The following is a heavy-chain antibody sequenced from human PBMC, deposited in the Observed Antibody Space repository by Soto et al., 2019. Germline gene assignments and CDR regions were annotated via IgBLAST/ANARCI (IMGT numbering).Heavy chain of an antibody. V-gene: IGHV1-69*01. J-gene: IGHJ5*02. CDR1: GGTFSRYA. CDR2: VIPIFGTA. Sequence: QVQLVQSGAEVKKPGSSVKVSCKASGGTFSRYAITWVRQAPGQGLEWMGGVIPIFGTANYAQKFQGRVTITADESLTTAYMELSSLRSEDTAVYYCARDFPSSSSDPWGQGTLVTVSS. CDR3: ARDFPSSSSDP.